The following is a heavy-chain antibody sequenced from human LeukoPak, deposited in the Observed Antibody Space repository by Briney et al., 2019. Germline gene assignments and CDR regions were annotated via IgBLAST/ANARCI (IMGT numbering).Heavy chain of an antibody. J-gene: IGHJ4*02. Sequence: GGSLRLSCAGSGFTLSSNYMNWVGQAPGKGPEWVSTIYTGGGTYYPNSVKGRFAISRDISENTVYLQMSSLRAEDTAIYYCATGKEGYKVGNCWGQGALVTVAS. CDR2: IYTGGGT. D-gene: IGHD5-24*01. CDR3: ATGKEGYKVGNC. CDR1: GFTLSSNY. V-gene: IGHV3-66*02.